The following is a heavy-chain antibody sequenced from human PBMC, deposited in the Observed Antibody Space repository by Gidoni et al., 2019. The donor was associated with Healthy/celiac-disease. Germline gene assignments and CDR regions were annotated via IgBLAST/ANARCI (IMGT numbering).Heavy chain of an antibody. Sequence: QVQLQESGPGLVKPSETLSLTCTVSGGSIRSYYWSWIRQPPGKGLEWIGYIYYSGSTNYNPSLKSRVTMSVDTSKNQFSLKLNSVTAADTAVYYCARDPHNWGYFDFWGQGTLVTVSS. J-gene: IGHJ4*02. D-gene: IGHD7-27*01. V-gene: IGHV4-59*01. CDR2: IYYSGST. CDR3: ARDPHNWGYFDF. CDR1: GGSIRSYY.